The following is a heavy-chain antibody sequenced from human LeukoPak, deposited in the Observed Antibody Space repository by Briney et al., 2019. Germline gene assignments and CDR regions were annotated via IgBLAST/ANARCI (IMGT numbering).Heavy chain of an antibody. J-gene: IGHJ4*02. Sequence: GGSLRLSCAASGFTFSTYAMSWVRQAPGKGLEWVSAISGSGAGTYYADSVKGRFTISRDNSKNTLYLQMNSLRAEDTAIYYCAKEYGSAWFFDYWGQGTLVTVS. CDR2: ISGSGAGT. D-gene: IGHD6-19*01. CDR3: AKEYGSAWFFDY. CDR1: GFTFSTYA. V-gene: IGHV3-23*01.